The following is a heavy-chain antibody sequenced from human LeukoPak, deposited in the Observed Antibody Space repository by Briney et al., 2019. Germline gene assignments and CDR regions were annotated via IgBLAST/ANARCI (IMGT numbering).Heavy chain of an antibody. CDR3: ARLAAAGTHGIDY. J-gene: IGHJ4*02. D-gene: IGHD6-13*01. V-gene: IGHV4-61*08. Sequence: PSQTLSLTCTVSGGSISNGGYYWSWIRQHPGKGLEWIGYIYYSGSTNYNPSLKSRVTISVDTSKNQFSLRLSSVTAADTAVYYCARLAAAGTHGIDYWGQGTLVTVSS. CDR2: IYYSGST. CDR1: GGSISNGGYY.